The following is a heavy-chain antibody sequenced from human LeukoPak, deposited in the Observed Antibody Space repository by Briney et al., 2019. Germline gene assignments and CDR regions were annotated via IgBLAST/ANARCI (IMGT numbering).Heavy chain of an antibody. Sequence: SVKVSCKASGDTFSSYATSWVRHAPGQGLEWMGGIIPIFGTANYAQKFQGRVTITADESTSTAYMELSSLRSEDTAVYYCARDRSHCSSTSCYYYYGMDVWGKGTTVTVSS. CDR2: IIPIFGTA. D-gene: IGHD2-2*01. CDR3: ARDRSHCSSTSCYYYYGMDV. CDR1: GDTFSSYA. V-gene: IGHV1-69*13. J-gene: IGHJ6*04.